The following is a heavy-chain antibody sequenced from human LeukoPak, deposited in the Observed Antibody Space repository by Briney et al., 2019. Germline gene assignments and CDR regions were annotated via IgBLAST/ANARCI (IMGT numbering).Heavy chain of an antibody. V-gene: IGHV1-69*13. J-gene: IGHJ1*01. Sequence: ASVKVSCKASGYTFTSYGISWVRQAPGQGLEWMGGIIPIFGTANYAQKFQGRVTITADESTSTAYMELSSLRSEDTAVYYCARGPYYDSSGYYYTPGPYFQHWGQGTLVTVSS. CDR1: GYTFTSYG. CDR2: IIPIFGTA. CDR3: ARGPYYDSSGYYYTPGPYFQH. D-gene: IGHD3-22*01.